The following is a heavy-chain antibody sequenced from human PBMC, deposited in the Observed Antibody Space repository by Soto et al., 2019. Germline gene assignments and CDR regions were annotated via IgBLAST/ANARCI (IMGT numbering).Heavy chain of an antibody. J-gene: IGHJ4*02. CDR3: ASDPVGFDY. CDR1: GFDLRSYW. V-gene: IGHV3-7*01. Sequence: GGSLRLSCEASGFDLRSYWMSWVRQAPGKGLEWVANIKEEGSEEFYVDSVKGRLTISRDNAKNSLYMQMTDLTAEDTAVYYCASDPVGFDYWGQGTLVTVSS. CDR2: IKEEGSEE.